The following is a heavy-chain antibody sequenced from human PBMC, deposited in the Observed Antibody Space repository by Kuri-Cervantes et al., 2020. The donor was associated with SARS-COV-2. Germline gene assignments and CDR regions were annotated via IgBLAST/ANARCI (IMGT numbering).Heavy chain of an antibody. D-gene: IGHD1-26*01. J-gene: IGHJ4*02. CDR3: ARDYPIGSYYFDY. CDR2: IYTSGST. Sequence: SETLSLTCTVSGGSISSSSYYWGWIRQPPGKGLEWIGRIYTSGSTNYNPSLKSRVTISVDTSKNQFSLKLSSVTAADTAVYYCARDYPIGSYYFDYWGQGTLVTVSS. V-gene: IGHV4-61*02. CDR1: GGSISSSSYY.